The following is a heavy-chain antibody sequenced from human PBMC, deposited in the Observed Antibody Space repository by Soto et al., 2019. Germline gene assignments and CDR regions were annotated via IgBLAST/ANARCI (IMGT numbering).Heavy chain of an antibody. Sequence: QVQLQESRPGLVKPSETLSLPCTVSGCSITSYYWSWIRQPPGKGLEWIGYIYYSGSTNYNPSLKSRVPISVAAPKNQFSLTLSSVTAADTAVYYCARAWGRVFDYWGQGTRVTVSS. CDR2: IYYSGST. V-gene: IGHV4-59*01. CDR1: GCSITSYY. J-gene: IGHJ4*02. CDR3: ARAWGRVFDY. D-gene: IGHD3-16*01.